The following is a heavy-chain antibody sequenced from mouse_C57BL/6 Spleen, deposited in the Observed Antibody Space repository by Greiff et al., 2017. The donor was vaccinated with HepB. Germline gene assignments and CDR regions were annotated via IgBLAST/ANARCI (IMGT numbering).Heavy chain of an antibody. V-gene: IGHV1-22*01. J-gene: IGHJ2*01. CDR1: GYTFTDYN. CDR3: ASHAFYDYDGIFDY. Sequence: EVMLVESGPELVKPGASVKMSCKASGYTFTDYNMHWVKQSHGKSLEWIGYINPNNGGTSYNQKFKGKATLTVNKSSSTAYMELRSLTSEDSAVYYCASHAFYDYDGIFDYWGQGTTLTVSS. CDR2: INPNNGGT. D-gene: IGHD2-4*01.